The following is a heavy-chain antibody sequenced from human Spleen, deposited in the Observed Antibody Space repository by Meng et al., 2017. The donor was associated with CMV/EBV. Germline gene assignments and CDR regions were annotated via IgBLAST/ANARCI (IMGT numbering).Heavy chain of an antibody. CDR1: EFTFSNYR. CDR2: ISTTSTYI. J-gene: IGHJ6*02. V-gene: IGHV3-21*01. CDR3: VRDIRGSDYYYGMDV. D-gene: IGHD3-10*01. Sequence: GGSLRLSCAAFEFTFSNYRMNWVRQAPGKGLEWISFISTTSTYIDYADSVKGRFTISRDNARNSLFLQMNSLRAEDTAVYYCVRDIRGSDYYYGMDVWGQGTTVTVSS.